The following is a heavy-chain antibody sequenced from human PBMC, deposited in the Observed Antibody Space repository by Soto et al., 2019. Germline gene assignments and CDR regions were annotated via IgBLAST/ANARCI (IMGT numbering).Heavy chain of an antibody. D-gene: IGHD5-12*01. CDR3: AHVYGGYDNFDY. V-gene: IGHV2-5*02. Sequence: QITLKESGPTLVKPTQTLTLTCTFSGFSLSTSGVGVGWIRQPPGKALEWLALIYWDDDKRYSPSLKSRLTITKDTSKHQVVLTMTNMDPVDTATYYCAHVYGGYDNFDYWGQGTLGTVSS. CDR1: GFSLSTSGVG. CDR2: IYWDDDK. J-gene: IGHJ4*02.